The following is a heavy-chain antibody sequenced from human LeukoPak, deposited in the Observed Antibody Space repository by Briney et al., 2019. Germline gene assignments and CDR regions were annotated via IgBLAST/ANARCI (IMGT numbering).Heavy chain of an antibody. D-gene: IGHD6-13*01. J-gene: IGHJ6*04. CDR3: ARDTGMAAAGGSYYYYGMDV. V-gene: IGHV1-69*01. CDR2: IIPIFGTA. CDR1: GGTFSSYA. Sequence: GASVKVSCKASGGTFSSYAISWVRQAPGQGLEWMGGIIPIFGTANYAQKFQGRVTITADESTSTAYMELSSLRSEDTAVYYCARDTGMAAAGGSYYYYGMDVWGKGTTVTVSS.